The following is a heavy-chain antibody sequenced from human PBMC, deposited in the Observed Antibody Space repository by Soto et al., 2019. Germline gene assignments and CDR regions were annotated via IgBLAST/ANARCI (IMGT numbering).Heavy chain of an antibody. V-gene: IGHV2-70*12. CDR2: IYWGDDK. CDR1: GLSLTTSLMC. J-gene: IGHJ4*02. D-gene: IGHD6-19*01. CDR3: EHRPSVWYLFDY. Sequence: AGPTLGNPTQTLTLTCTFSGLSLTTSLMCVILIRQPPGKALEWLALIYWGDDKYYTTSLKTRLTISKDTSKNRVVLTMTNMDPVDTDTYYCEHRPSVWYLFDYWGQGTLVTVSS.